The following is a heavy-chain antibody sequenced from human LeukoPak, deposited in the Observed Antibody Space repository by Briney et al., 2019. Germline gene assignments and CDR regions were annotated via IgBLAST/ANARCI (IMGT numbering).Heavy chain of an antibody. CDR1: GFTFNDYY. J-gene: IGHJ5*02. CDR2: INIGGTNT. Sequence: GGSLRLSCAASGFTFNDYYLSWIRQAPVKGLEWLSYINIGGTNTHYADSVKGRFTISRDNAKKSLYLEMNNLRAEDTAVYYCATDGAGFDTWGQGVLVTVSS. V-gene: IGHV3-11*01. CDR3: ATDGAGFDT.